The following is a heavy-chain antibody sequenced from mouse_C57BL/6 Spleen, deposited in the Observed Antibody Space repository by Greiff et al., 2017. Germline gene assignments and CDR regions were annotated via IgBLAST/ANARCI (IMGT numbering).Heavy chain of an antibody. CDR3: ASGYHYPWYFDS. J-gene: IGHJ2*01. Sequence: EVKLVESGGGLVKPGGSLKLSCAASGFTFSDYGMHWVRQAPEKGLEWVAYISSGSSTIYYADTVKGRFTISRDNAKNTLFLQMTSLRSEDTAMYYCASGYHYPWYFDSWGPGTTLPVSS. CDR2: ISSGSSTI. V-gene: IGHV5-17*01. CDR1: GFTFSDYG. D-gene: IGHD2-4*01.